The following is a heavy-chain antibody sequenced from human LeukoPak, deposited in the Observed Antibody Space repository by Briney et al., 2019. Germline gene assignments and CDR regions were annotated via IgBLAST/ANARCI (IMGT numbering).Heavy chain of an antibody. D-gene: IGHD3-22*01. CDR2: INHSGST. CDR1: GGSFSGYY. CDR3: ARFDYYDSSGQFYLNAFDI. Sequence: SETLPLTCAVYGGSFSGYYWSWIRQPPGKGLEWIGEINHSGSTNYNPSLKSRVTISVDTSKNQFSLKLSSVTAADTAVYYCARFDYYDSSGQFYLNAFDIWGQGTMVTVSS. V-gene: IGHV4-34*01. J-gene: IGHJ3*02.